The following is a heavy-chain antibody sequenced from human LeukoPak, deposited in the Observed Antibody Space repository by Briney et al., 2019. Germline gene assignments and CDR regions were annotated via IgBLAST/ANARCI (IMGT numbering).Heavy chain of an antibody. CDR1: GFTFSSYS. CDR3: ARGGPRYCSSTSCPTGAYYFDY. CDR2: ISSSSTI. V-gene: IGHV3-48*02. Sequence: PGGSLRLSCAASGFTFSSYSMNWVRQAPGKGLEWVSYISSSSTIYYADSVKGRFTISRDNAKNSLYLQMNSLRDEDTAVYYCARGGPRYCSSTSCPTGAYYFDYWGQGTLVTVSS. D-gene: IGHD2-2*01. J-gene: IGHJ4*02.